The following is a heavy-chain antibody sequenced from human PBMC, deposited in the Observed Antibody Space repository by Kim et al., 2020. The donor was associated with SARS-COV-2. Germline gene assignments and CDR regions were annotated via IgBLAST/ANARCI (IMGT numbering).Heavy chain of an antibody. Sequence: GGSLRLSCEASGFIFSGFAMSWVRQAPGKGLEWVALMSHDGSSYDYADSVKGQFIISRDNSKNTLYLQVNSLRTEDTALYYCARSYYDGSGRLDYWGQGT. V-gene: IGHV3-30*14. CDR2: MSHDGSSY. CDR1: GFIFSGFA. CDR3: ARSYYDGSGRLDY. D-gene: IGHD3-22*01. J-gene: IGHJ4*02.